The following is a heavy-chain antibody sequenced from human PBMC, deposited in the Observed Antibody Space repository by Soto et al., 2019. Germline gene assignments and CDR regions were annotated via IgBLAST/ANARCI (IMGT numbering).Heavy chain of an antibody. D-gene: IGHD6-19*01. V-gene: IGHV3-23*01. CDR1: GFTFSTYS. J-gene: IGHJ3*02. CDR2: IRDSGHST. Sequence: EVQLLESGGGLVQPGGSLRLSCAASGFTFSTYSMTWVRQAPGKGLEWVSTIRDSGHSTHYEDSVRGRFAISRDNFKNRLFLQMNSLRAEDTAVYYCARVKAEILSSCWYGGDAIWGQGTMVTVSS. CDR3: ARVKAEILSSCWYGGDAI.